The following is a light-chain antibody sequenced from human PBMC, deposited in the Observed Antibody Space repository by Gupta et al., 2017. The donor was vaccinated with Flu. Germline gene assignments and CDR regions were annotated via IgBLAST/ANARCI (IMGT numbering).Light chain of an antibody. V-gene: IGKV3-11*01. CDR3: QQPGNCPPWT. CDR2: DAS. J-gene: IGKJ1*01. CDR1: RSVRDY. Sequence: EIILTQSPATLSLSPGERATLSCRASRSVRDYLAWYQQRPGQAPRLLVYDASNRDTGVPARFSGSGYGTDLTLTISSREPEDFAVYYCQQPGNCPPWTFGQGTKVEI.